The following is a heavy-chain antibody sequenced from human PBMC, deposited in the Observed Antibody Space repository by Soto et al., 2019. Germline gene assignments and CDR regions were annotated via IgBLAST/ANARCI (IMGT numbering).Heavy chain of an antibody. CDR3: AREGPYDSSGYYPNYYYYGMDV. V-gene: IGHV1-2*02. CDR2: INPNSGGT. Sequence: ASVKVSCKXSGYTFTGYYMHWVRQAPGQGLEWMGWINPNSGGTNYAQKFQGRVTMTRDTSISTAYMELSRLRSDDTAVYYCAREGPYDSSGYYPNYYYYGMDVWGQGTTVTVSS. J-gene: IGHJ6*02. CDR1: GYTFTGYY. D-gene: IGHD3-22*01.